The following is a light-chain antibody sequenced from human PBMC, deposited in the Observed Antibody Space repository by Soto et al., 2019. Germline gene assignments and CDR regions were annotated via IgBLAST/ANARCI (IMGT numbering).Light chain of an antibody. CDR1: RDVGSD. J-gene: IGKJ2*01. V-gene: IGKV1-17*01. CDR3: QQYKSYSHT. CDR2: AAS. Sequence: TQMTQSPLSLSASVGEKIIITCRASRDVGSDVSWYQQKPGQAPKLVIYAASNLYTGVPSRFSGRRSGTEFTLTISGLQPDDFATYYCQQYKSYSHTFGQGTKVDIK.